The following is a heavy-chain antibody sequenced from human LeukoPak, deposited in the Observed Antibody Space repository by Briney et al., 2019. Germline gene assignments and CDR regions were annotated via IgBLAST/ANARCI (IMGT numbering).Heavy chain of an antibody. V-gene: IGHV1-2*02. Sequence: ASVKVSCKASGYTFTGYYMHWVRQAPGQGLEWMGWINPNSGGTNYAQKFQGRVTMTRDTSISAAYMELSRLRSDDTAVYYCARRGLRYFDWFDPWGQGTLVTVSS. CDR1: GYTFTGYY. CDR3: ARRGLRYFDWFDP. CDR2: INPNSGGT. D-gene: IGHD3-9*01. J-gene: IGHJ5*02.